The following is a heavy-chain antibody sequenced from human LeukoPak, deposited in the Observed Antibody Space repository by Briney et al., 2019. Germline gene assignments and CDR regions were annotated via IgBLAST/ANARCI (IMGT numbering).Heavy chain of an antibody. CDR3: AKAPIVGATRPFYYFDY. CDR2: ISGSGGST. V-gene: IGHV3-23*01. CDR1: GLTFSSYV. J-gene: IGHJ4*02. D-gene: IGHD1-26*01. Sequence: AGGSLRLSCAASGLTFSSYVMSWVRQAPGKGLEWVSAISGSGGSTYYADSVKGRFTISRDNSKNTLYLQMNSLRAEDTAVYYCAKAPIVGATRPFYYFDYWGQGTLVTVSS.